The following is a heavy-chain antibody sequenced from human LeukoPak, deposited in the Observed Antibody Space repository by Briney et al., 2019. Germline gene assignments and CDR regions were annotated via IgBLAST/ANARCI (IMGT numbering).Heavy chain of an antibody. Sequence: ASVTVSFKASVYTFTDYYMHWVRQAPGQGLEWMGWINPNSGGTNYAQKFQGRVTMTRHTSISTAYMELSRLRSDDTAVYYCARNFYFDSSGYYHYWGQGTLVTVSS. CDR1: VYTFTDYY. V-gene: IGHV1-2*02. CDR3: ARNFYFDSSGYYHY. D-gene: IGHD3-22*01. J-gene: IGHJ4*02. CDR2: INPNSGGT.